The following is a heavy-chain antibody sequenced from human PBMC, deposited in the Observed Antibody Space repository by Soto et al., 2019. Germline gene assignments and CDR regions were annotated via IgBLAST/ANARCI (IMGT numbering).Heavy chain of an antibody. CDR1: GFTFSGYG. CDR2: ISYDGSNK. CDR3: ARDKRDLRFLEWSYYFDY. D-gene: IGHD3-3*01. J-gene: IGHJ4*02. Sequence: GGSLRLSCAASGFTFSGYGMHWVRQAPGKGLEWVAVISYDGSNKYYADSVKGRLTISRDNSKNTLYLQMNSLRAEDTAVYYCARDKRDLRFLEWSYYFDYWGQGTLVTVSS. V-gene: IGHV3-30*03.